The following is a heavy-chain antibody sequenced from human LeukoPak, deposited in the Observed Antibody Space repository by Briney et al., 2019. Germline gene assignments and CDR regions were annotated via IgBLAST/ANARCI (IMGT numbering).Heavy chain of an antibody. CDR3: ARAPIAVAGKGGFDY. CDR2: IGSAGDT. D-gene: IGHD6-19*01. V-gene: IGHV3-13*01. Sequence: QPGGSLRLSCAASGFTLSSYDMHWVRQTTGKGLEWVSVIGSAGDTYYLGSVKGRFTISRENAKNSLYLQMDSLRAGDTAVYYCARAPIAVAGKGGFDYWGQGTLVTVSS. CDR1: GFTLSSYD. J-gene: IGHJ4*02.